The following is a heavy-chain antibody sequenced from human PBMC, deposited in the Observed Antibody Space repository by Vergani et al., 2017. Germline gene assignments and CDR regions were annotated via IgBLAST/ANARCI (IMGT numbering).Heavy chain of an antibody. Sequence: EVQLVESGGGLVKPGGSLRLSCAASGFTFSNAWMSWVRQAPGKGLEWVSAISGSGGSTYYADSVKGRFTIARDNSKNTLYLQMNSLRAEDTAVYYCAKVGGPRHGMDVWGQGTTVTVSS. V-gene: IGHV3-23*04. CDR2: ISGSGGST. J-gene: IGHJ6*02. CDR3: AKVGGPRHGMDV. CDR1: GFTFSNAW. D-gene: IGHD3-10*01.